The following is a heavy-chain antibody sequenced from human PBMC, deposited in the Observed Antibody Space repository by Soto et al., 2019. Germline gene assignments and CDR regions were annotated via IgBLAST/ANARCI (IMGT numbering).Heavy chain of an antibody. CDR1: GGSLRDTIYY. D-gene: IGHD6-19*01. CDR2: IHYSGST. Sequence: XTLPLPCTVSGGSLRDTIYYWGWIRQPPGKGREWIGSIHYSGSTRYNPSVKIRVTISVYPSKSQFSLNVTSVTTADTSVYYCARHMRAVAAPLAYWGQGTVGTVSS. J-gene: IGHJ4*02. CDR3: ARHMRAVAAPLAY. V-gene: IGHV4-39*01.